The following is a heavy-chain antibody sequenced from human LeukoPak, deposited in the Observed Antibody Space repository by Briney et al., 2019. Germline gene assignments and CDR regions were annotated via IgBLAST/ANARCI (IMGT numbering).Heavy chain of an antibody. Sequence: PGGSLRLSCAASGFTFSTYEMHWVRQAPGKGLEWVSYISSSGSTIYYADSVKGRFTISRGHTKNSLYLQMNSLRAEDTAVYYCARHLSGITGYTYGRGIDYWGQGTLVTVSS. D-gene: IGHD5-18*01. CDR1: GFTFSTYE. CDR2: ISSSGSTI. CDR3: ARHLSGITGYTYGRGIDY. J-gene: IGHJ4*02. V-gene: IGHV3-48*03.